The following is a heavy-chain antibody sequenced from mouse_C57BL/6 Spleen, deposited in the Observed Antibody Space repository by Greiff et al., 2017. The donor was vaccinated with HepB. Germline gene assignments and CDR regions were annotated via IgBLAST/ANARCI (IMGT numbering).Heavy chain of an antibody. Sequence: QVQLQQPGAELVKPGASVKMSCKASGYTFTSYWITWVKQRPGQGLEWIGDIYPGSGSTNYNEKFKSKATLTVDTSSSTAYMQLSSLTSEDSAVYYGASGGSSYDDWFAYWGQGTLVTVSA. V-gene: IGHV1-55*01. D-gene: IGHD1-1*01. J-gene: IGHJ3*01. CDR1: GYTFTSYW. CDR3: ASGGSSYDDWFAY. CDR2: IYPGSGST.